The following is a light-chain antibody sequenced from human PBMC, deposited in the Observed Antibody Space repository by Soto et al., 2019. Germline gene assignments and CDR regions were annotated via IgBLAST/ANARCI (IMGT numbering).Light chain of an antibody. CDR2: GAS. Sequence: EIALTQSPDTLSLSPGEGASLSCRASQSINSYVAWYQQKLGQTPRLLIHGASTRATGIAARFSGSGSGTEFTLTISGLQSEDFATYYCQQYNYWPVTFGGGTKVDI. CDR3: QQYNYWPVT. CDR1: QSINSY. J-gene: IGKJ4*01. V-gene: IGKV3-15*01.